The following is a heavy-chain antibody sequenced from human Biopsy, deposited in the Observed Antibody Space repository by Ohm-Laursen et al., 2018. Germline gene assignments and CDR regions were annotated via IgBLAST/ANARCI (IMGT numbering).Heavy chain of an antibody. V-gene: IGHV4-4*07. D-gene: IGHD3-22*01. CDR3: ARWTPEYDSSRYYLDAFDI. CDR1: GGSLRSYY. CDR2: IYSSGST. Sequence: SDTLSLTCTVSGGSLRSYYWSWIRQPAGEGLEWIGRIYSSGSTNYNPSLKSRVTLSMDTSKRQFSLKLSFVTAADTAAYYCARWTPEYDSSRYYLDAFDIWGQGTKVTVSS. J-gene: IGHJ3*02.